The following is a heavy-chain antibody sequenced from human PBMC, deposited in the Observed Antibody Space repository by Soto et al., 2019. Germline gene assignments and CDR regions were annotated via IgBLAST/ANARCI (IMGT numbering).Heavy chain of an antibody. D-gene: IGHD3-10*01. V-gene: IGHV4-59*12. CDR2: IYHSGST. CDR1: GGSISSYY. Sequence: PSETLSLTCTVSGGSISSYYWSWVRQPPGKGLEWIGEIYHSGSTNYNPSLKSRVTISVDKSKDQFSLKLSSVTAADTAVYYCARDYMVRGVMSWFDPWGQGTLVTVSS. J-gene: IGHJ5*02. CDR3: ARDYMVRGVMSWFDP.